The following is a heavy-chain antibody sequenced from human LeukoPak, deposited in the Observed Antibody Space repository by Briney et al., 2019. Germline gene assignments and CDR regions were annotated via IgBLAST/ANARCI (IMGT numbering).Heavy chain of an antibody. CDR3: ARARRGYYFDY. V-gene: IGHV3-11*04. Sequence: GGSLRLSCAASGFTLSDNYMTWLRQAPGKGLEWVSYISNTGSTTYYADPVKGRFTISRDNAKNSLYLQMNSLRAEDTAVYYCARARRGYYFDYWGQGTLVTVSS. CDR1: GFTLSDNY. J-gene: IGHJ4*02. CDR2: ISNTGSTT.